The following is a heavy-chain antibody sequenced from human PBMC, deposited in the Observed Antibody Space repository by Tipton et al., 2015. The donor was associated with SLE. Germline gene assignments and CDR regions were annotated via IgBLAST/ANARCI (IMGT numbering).Heavy chain of an antibody. CDR3: AKIEDNRFFLGFDG. CDR2: IHHSGTT. V-gene: IGHV4-4*01. D-gene: IGHD2-15*01. CDR1: GVSISSSNW. Sequence: TLSLTCTVSGVSISSSNWWSWVRQVPGKGLEWIGEIHHSGTTYYNPSLESRVTISVDKSNNHFSLRLNFVTAADTAVYFCAKIEDNRFFLGFDGWGRGTTVTVSS. J-gene: IGHJ6*02.